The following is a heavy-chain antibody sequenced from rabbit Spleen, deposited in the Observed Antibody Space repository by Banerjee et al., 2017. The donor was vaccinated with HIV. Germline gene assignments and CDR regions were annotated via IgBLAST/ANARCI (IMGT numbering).Heavy chain of an antibody. CDR2: IDTGSSGFT. CDR3: ARDTGSSFSSYGMDL. V-gene: IGHV1S40*01. Sequence: QSLEESGGDLVKPGASLTLTCKASGFSFSSSDYICWVRQAPGKGLEWIACIDTGSSGFTYFATWAKGRFTCSKTSSTTVTLQMTRLTAADTATYFCARDTGSSFSSYGMDLWGQGTLVTVS. J-gene: IGHJ6*01. D-gene: IGHD8-1*01. CDR1: GFSFSSSDY.